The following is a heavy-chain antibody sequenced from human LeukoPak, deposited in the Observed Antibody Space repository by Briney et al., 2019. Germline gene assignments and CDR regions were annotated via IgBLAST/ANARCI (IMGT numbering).Heavy chain of an antibody. CDR3: ARTPGMVVVKTFYCMDV. J-gene: IGHJ6*02. V-gene: IGHV1-18*01. D-gene: IGHD3-22*01. CDR1: GYTFTSDG. Sequence: ASVKVSCKTSGYTFTSDGISWVRQAPGQGLEWMGWIGAYKGNTNYAQMFQGRVTMTTDTSTSTAYMELKNLRSDDTAVYYCARTPGMVVVKTFYCMDVWGQGTTVTVSS. CDR2: IGAYKGNT.